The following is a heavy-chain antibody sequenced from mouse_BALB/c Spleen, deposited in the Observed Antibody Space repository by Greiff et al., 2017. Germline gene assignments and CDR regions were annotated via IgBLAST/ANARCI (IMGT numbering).Heavy chain of an antibody. CDR1: GFSLTSYG. Sequence: VQLQQSGPGLVQPSQSLSITCTVSGFSLTSYGVHWVRQSPGKGLEWLGVIWSGGSTNYNSALMSRLSISKDNSKSQVFLKMNRLQTDDTAMYYCARIYYYGSSSLMDYWGQGTSVTVSS. D-gene: IGHD1-1*01. J-gene: IGHJ4*01. CDR3: ARIYYYGSSSLMDY. CDR2: IWSGGST. V-gene: IGHV2-4-1*01.